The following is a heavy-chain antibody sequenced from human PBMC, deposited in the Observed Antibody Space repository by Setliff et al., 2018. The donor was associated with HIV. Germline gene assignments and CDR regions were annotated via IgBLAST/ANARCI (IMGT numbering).Heavy chain of an antibody. J-gene: IGHJ6*03. CDR1: GYTFTAYY. Sequence: VASVKVSCKASGYTFTAYYLHWVRQAPGQGLEWMGRTNPNNGDTNYAQKFQGRVTMTRDTSISTAYMELSRLRSDDTAVYYCAREFGAGIRQIVAGEFYYMDVWGKGTTVTV. CDR3: AREFGAGIRQIVAGEFYYMDV. CDR2: TNPNNGDT. V-gene: IGHV1-2*06. D-gene: IGHD5-12*01.